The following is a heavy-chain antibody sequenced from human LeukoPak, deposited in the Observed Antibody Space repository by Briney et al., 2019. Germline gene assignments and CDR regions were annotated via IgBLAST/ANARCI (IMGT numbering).Heavy chain of an antibody. D-gene: IGHD4/OR15-4a*01. Sequence: GGSLRLSCAASGFTFSDYDMSWIRQAPGKGLEWVSYTVSSGITIYCADSVKGRFTISRDNIKKSLYLQMNSLRVEDTAVYYCVRGYDYGDYWGQGTLLTVSS. CDR2: TVSSGITI. J-gene: IGHJ4*02. CDR1: GFTFSDYD. CDR3: VRGYDYGDY. V-gene: IGHV3-11*01.